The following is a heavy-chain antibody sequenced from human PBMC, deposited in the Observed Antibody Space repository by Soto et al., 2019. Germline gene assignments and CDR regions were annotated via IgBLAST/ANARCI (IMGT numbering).Heavy chain of an antibody. CDR3: AGGSAYDFCSSYIYYGLDV. CDR1: GFTFRSYW. Sequence: PGRSLRLSCAASGFTFRSYWVNWVRHAPGKGLQWVANINQDGSEKYYVDSVKGRFTISRDNAKNSLYLQMYSLRAEDTAVYYCAGGSAYDFCSSYIYYGLDVWGQGTTVTVSS. J-gene: IGHJ6*02. D-gene: IGHD3-3*01. CDR2: INQDGSEK. V-gene: IGHV3-7*03.